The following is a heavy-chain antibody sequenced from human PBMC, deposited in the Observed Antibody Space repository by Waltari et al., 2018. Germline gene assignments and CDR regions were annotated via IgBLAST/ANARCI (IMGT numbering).Heavy chain of an antibody. CDR2: IYYSGGT. Sequence: QVQLQESGPGLVKPSQTLSLTCTVSGGSISSGDYYWSWIRQPPGKGLEWLGSIYYSGGTDYNPSLKSRVTISVDPYKNQLSLKLSAVTASDTAVYYCARESYGDYSGPLWGQGTMVTVSS. J-gene: IGHJ3*01. CDR3: ARESYGDYSGPL. CDR1: GGSISSGDYY. V-gene: IGHV4-30-4*08. D-gene: IGHD4-17*01.